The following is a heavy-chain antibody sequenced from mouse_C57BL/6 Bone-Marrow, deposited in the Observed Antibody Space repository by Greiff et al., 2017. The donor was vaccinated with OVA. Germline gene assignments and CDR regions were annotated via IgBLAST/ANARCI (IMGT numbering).Heavy chain of an antibody. CDR2: IYPGSGST. CDR1: GYTFTSYW. J-gene: IGHJ3*01. V-gene: IGHV1-55*01. CDR3: AREQYCGSSPFAY. Sequence: VQLQQSGAELVKPGASVKMSCKASGYTFTSYWITWVKQRPGQGLEWIGDIYPGSGSTNYNEKFKSKATLTVDTSSSTAYMQLSSLTSEDSAVYYCAREQYCGSSPFAYWGQGTLVTVSA. D-gene: IGHD1-1*01.